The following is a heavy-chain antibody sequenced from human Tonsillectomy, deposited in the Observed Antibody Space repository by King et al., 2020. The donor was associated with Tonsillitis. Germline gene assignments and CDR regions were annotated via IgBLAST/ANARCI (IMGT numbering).Heavy chain of an antibody. CDR2: FGPDDGET. CDR1: GSTLSDLA. V-gene: IGHV1-24*01. J-gene: IGHJ4*02. D-gene: IGHD5-12*01. Sequence: QLVQSGSEVKKPGASVKVSCKVSGSTLSDLAMHWVRQAPGTGLEWMGGFGPDDGETIYAQKFQGRVTFTEDTSADTAYMDLSSLRSEDTAVYYCATQQWQRFGRFTFDYWGQGTLVTVSS. CDR3: ATQQWQRFGRFTFDY.